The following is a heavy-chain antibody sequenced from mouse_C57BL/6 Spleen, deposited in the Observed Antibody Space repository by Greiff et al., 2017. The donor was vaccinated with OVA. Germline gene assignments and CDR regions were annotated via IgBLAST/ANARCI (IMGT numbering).Heavy chain of an antibody. CDR3: ARDYGNHGGYFDY. V-gene: IGHV5-17*01. CDR1: GFTFSDYG. CDR2: ISSGSSTI. Sequence: EVQLVESGGGLVKPGGSLKLSCAASGFTFSDYGMHWVRQAPEKGLEWVAYISSGSSTIYYADTVKGRFTISRDNAKNTLFLQMTSLRSEDTAMYYCARDYGNHGGYFDYWGQGTTLTVSS. J-gene: IGHJ2*01. D-gene: IGHD2-1*01.